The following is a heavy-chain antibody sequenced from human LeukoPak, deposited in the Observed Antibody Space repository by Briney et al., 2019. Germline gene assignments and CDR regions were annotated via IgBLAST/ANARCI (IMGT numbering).Heavy chain of an antibody. J-gene: IGHJ4*02. CDR3: AKEGYSSSWYRGSGLYYFDY. D-gene: IGHD6-13*01. CDR2: IYSGGST. CDR1: GFTVSSNY. Sequence: GGSLGLSCAASGFTVSSNYMSWVRQAPGKGLEWVSVIYSGGSTYYADSVKGRFTISRDNSKNTLYLQMNSLRAEDTAVYYCAKEGYSSSWYRGSGLYYFDYWGQGTLVTVSS. V-gene: IGHV3-53*01.